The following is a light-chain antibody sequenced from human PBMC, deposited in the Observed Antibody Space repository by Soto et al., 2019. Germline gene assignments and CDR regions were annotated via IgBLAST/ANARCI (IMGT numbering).Light chain of an antibody. CDR2: GTN. CDR1: SSNIAGST. CDR3: ATRDDSLNGWV. V-gene: IGLV1-44*01. Sequence: QSVLTQPPSASGTPGQRVTISCSGSSSNIAGSTVNWYQQLPGTAPRLLIYGTNQRPSGVPDRFSGSKSGTSASLAIGGLQSEDEADYYCATRDDSLNGWVFGGGTKLTVL. J-gene: IGLJ3*02.